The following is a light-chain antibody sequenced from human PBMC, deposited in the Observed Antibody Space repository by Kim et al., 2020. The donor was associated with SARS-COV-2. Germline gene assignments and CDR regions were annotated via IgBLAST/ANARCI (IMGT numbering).Light chain of an antibody. CDR1: QSVTNN. CDR3: QQYENWPRT. V-gene: IGKV3-15*01. Sequence: EIVMTQSPATLSVSPGERATLSCRASQSVTNNLAWYQQKPGQAPRLLVYGVSTRASGVPARFGGSGFGAEFTLTISSPQSEDSAIYHCQQYENWPRTFGQGTKVEIK. CDR2: GVS. J-gene: IGKJ1*01.